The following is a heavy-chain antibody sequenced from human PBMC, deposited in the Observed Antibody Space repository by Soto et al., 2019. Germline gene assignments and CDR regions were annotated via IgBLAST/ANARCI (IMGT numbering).Heavy chain of an antibody. CDR1: GYTFTSYA. CDR3: ARDRITMVRGASSPDY. CDR2: INAGNGNT. V-gene: IGHV1-3*01. J-gene: IGHJ4*02. Sequence: ASVKVSCKASGYTFTSYAMHWVRQAPGQRLEWMGWINAGNGNTKYSQKFQGRVTITRDTSASTAYMELSSLRSEDTAVYYCARDRITMVRGASSPDYWGQGTLVTVSS. D-gene: IGHD3-10*01.